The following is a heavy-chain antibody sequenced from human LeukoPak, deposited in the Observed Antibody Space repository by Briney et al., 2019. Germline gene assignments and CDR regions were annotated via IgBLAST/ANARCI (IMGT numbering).Heavy chain of an antibody. CDR3: ARGSGTYDFDY. Sequence: ASVKVSCKASGYTFTGYYMHWVRQAARQGLEWMGWINPNSGGTNYAQKFQGRITMTRDTSISTAYMELSRLRSDDTAVYYCARGSGTYDFDYWGQGILVTVSS. CDR1: GYTFTGYY. J-gene: IGHJ4*02. D-gene: IGHD1-26*01. V-gene: IGHV1-2*02. CDR2: INPNSGGT.